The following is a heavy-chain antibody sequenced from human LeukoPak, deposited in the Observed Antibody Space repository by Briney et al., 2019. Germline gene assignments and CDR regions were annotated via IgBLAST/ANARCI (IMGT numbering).Heavy chain of an antibody. D-gene: IGHD4-4*01. CDR3: AKWGPYCNSNYCPALDY. CDR1: GFTFDDYA. V-gene: IGHV3-9*01. CDR2: ISWNSGSI. J-gene: IGHJ4*02. Sequence: GGSLRLSCAASGFTFDDYAMHWVRQAPGKGLEWVSGISWNSGSIGYADSVKGRFTISRDNAKNSLYLQMNSLGADDTAVYYCAKWGPYCNSNYCPALDYWGQGALVTVSS.